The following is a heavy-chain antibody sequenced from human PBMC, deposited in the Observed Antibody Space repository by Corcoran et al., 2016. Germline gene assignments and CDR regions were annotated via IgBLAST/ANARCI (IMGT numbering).Heavy chain of an antibody. Sequence: QVQLVESGGGVVQPGRSLRLSCAASGFTFSSYGMHWVRQAPGKGLEWVAVIWHDGSNKYYADSVKGRFTISRDNSKNTLYLQMNSLRAEDTAVYYCARDYSSSSLDYYYGMDVWGQGTTVTVSS. CDR2: IWHDGSNK. CDR1: GFTFSSYG. D-gene: IGHD6-6*01. J-gene: IGHJ6*02. CDR3: ARDYSSSSLDYYYGMDV. V-gene: IGHV3-33*01.